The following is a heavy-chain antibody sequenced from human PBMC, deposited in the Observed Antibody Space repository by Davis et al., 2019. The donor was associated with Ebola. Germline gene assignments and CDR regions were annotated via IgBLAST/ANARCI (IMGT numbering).Heavy chain of an antibody. D-gene: IGHD1-26*01. V-gene: IGHV3-48*02. CDR1: GFTFSSYS. Sequence: GESLKISCAASGFTFSSYSMNWVRQAPGKGLEWVSYISSSSSTIYYADSVKGRFTISRDNAKNSLYLQMNSLRDEDTAVYYCARSPEGYVMELLVYYYYGMDVWGKGTTVTVSS. CDR3: ARSPEGYVMELLVYYYYGMDV. J-gene: IGHJ6*04. CDR2: ISSSSSTI.